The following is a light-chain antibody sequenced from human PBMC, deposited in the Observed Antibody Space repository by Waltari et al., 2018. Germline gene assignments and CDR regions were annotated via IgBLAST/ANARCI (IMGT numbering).Light chain of an antibody. Sequence: IVMTQSPDSLAVSLGERATINCKSSQSILFTARNKSYLAWYQQKPGQPPKLLIYWASTRESGVPDRFSGTGSGTDFTLTISSLQAEDVAVYYCQQYYVTPRMFGQGTKVEI. CDR3: QQYYVTPRM. J-gene: IGKJ1*01. CDR2: WAS. V-gene: IGKV4-1*01. CDR1: QSILFTARNKSY.